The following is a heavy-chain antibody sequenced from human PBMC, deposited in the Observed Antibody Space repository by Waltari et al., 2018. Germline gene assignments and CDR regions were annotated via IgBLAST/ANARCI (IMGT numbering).Heavy chain of an antibody. J-gene: IGHJ4*02. CDR3: AKDRGSGRIFFDS. D-gene: IGHD3-10*01. V-gene: IGHV3-23*01. CDR2: ISGSGGTS. CDR1: GFTFSHFA. Sequence: EVQLLESGGDLIEPGGSLRLSCAASGFTFSHFAMTWVRQAPGTRLAWVSSISGSGGTSYYTDSVTGRFTVSRDNSDNTLYLQMNNLRADDTGIYYCAKDRGSGRIFFDSWGRGTLVVVSS.